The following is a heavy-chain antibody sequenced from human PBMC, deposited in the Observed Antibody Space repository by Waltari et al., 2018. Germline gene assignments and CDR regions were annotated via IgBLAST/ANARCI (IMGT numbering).Heavy chain of an antibody. V-gene: IGHV1-2*06. J-gene: IGHJ4*02. CDR1: GYTFTGYY. CDR2: INPNSGGT. D-gene: IGHD3-10*02. CDR3: ARDWSRFDPDY. Sequence: QVQLVQSGAEVKKPGASVKVSCKASGYTFTGYYMHWVRQAPGQGLEWMGRINPNSGGTNYEQKFQGRVTMTRDTSISTAYMELSRLRSDDTAVYYCARDWSRFDPDYWGQGTLVTVSS.